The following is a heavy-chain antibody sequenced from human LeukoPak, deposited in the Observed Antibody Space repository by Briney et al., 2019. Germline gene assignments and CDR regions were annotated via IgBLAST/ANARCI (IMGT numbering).Heavy chain of an antibody. V-gene: IGHV3-33*01. CDR3: AREGRGYGGYSTNFDY. D-gene: IGHD5-12*01. CDR2: IWYDGSNK. J-gene: IGHJ4*02. CDR1: GFTFSSYG. Sequence: PGRSLRLSCAASGFTFSSYGMHWVRQAPGKGLEWVAAIWYDGSNKYYADSVKGRFTISRDNSKNTLYLQMNSLRAEDTAVYYCAREGRGYGGYSTNFDYWGQGTLVTVSS.